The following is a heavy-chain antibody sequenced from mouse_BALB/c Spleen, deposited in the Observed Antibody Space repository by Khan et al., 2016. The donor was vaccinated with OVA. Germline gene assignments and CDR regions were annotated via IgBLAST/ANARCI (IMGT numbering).Heavy chain of an antibody. CDR2: ISYSGNT. J-gene: IGHJ2*01. Sequence: QLEESGPGLVKPSQSLSLTCTVTGYSITSDYAWNWIRQFPGNKLEWMGYISYSGNTKYNPSLKSRISITRDTSKNQFFLQLNFVTTEDTATYYCARIQGGDFDYWGQGTTLTVSS. CDR3: ARIQGGDFDY. CDR1: GYSITSDYA. V-gene: IGHV3-2*02. D-gene: IGHD3-2*02.